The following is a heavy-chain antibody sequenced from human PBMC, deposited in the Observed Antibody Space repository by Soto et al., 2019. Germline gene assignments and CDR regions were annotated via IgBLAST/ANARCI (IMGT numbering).Heavy chain of an antibody. J-gene: IGHJ4*02. V-gene: IGHV2-5*02. D-gene: IGHD3-22*01. CDR1: GFSLSTSGVG. CDR2: IYWDDDK. Sequence: QITLKESGPTLVKPTQTLTLTCTFSGFSLSTSGVGVGWIRQPPGKALEWLALIYWDDDKRYSPSLKSRLTITKDTSKNQVVLTMTNMDPVDTATYYCAHSLYDSSGYYPTSFDYWGQGTLFTVSS. CDR3: AHSLYDSSGYYPTSFDY.